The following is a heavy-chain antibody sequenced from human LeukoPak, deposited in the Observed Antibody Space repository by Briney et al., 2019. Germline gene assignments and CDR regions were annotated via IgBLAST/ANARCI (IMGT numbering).Heavy chain of an antibody. Sequence: GGSLRLSCAASGFPFNNYAMIWVLQAPGKGLEWVAVISGGGTTAFYADSVKGRFTVSRDNSKNTLFLQMNRLRAEDTAVYYCAKGTNYYDTTTMEVWGQGTTVTVSS. J-gene: IGHJ6*02. D-gene: IGHD3-22*01. CDR2: ISGGGTTA. V-gene: IGHV3-23*01. CDR3: AKGTNYYDTTTMEV. CDR1: GFPFNNYA.